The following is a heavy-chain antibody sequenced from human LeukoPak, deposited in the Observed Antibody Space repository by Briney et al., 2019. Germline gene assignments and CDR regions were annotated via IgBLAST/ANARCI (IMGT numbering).Heavy chain of an antibody. CDR2: ISSSGSTI. V-gene: IGHV3-48*03. J-gene: IGHJ6*03. D-gene: IGHD2-8*02. CDR3: ARVFHPGYYYYYMDV. CDR1: GFTFSSYE. Sequence: GGSLRLSCAASGFTFSSYEMNWVRQAPGKGLEWVSYISSSGSTIYYADSVKGRFTISRDNAKNSLYLQMNSLRAEDAAVYYCARVFHPGYYYYYMDVWGKGTTVTVSS.